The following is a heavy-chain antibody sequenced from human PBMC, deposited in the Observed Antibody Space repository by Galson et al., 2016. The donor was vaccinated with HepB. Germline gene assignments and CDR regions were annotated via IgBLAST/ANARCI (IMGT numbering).Heavy chain of an antibody. Sequence: SVKVSCKAFGYTFVDYYVAWVRQAPGQGPEWMGWISPYNGDTKSPPKVQGRVTMTTDRSTTTAYLELQSLRSDDTAVYYCARGMTTHMAAFDYWGQGTLVTVSS. V-gene: IGHV1-18*01. CDR1: GYTFVDYY. J-gene: IGHJ4*02. D-gene: IGHD4-11*01. CDR2: ISPYNGDT. CDR3: ARGMTTHMAAFDY.